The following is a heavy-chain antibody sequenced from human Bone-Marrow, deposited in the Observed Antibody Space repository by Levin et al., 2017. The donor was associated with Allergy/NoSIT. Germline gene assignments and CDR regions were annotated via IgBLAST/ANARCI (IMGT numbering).Heavy chain of an antibody. J-gene: IGHJ4*02. V-gene: IGHV4-39*01. Sequence: SQTLSLTCNVSADSISSSAYYWGWIRQPPGKGLEWIGNIYYSGSTYYNTSLQSRVTISIDPSKNQFSLKLTSVTAADTAVYFCARRRTITGTTFDYWGQGTLVTVSS. CDR2: IYYSGST. D-gene: IGHD1-7*01. CDR1: ADSISSSAYY. CDR3: ARRRTITGTTFDY.